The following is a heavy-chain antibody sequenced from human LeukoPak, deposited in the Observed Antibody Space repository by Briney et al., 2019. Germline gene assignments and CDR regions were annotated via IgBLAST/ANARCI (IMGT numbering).Heavy chain of an antibody. CDR1: GGSISSTNYY. Sequence: SETLSLTCTVSGGSISSTNYYWGWIRQPPGKGLEWIGNIYYSGSTYYNPSLRSRVTMSVDTSKNQFSLKLSSVTAADTAVYYCARGGAAGYYYYMDVWGKGTTVTVSS. V-gene: IGHV4-39*07. J-gene: IGHJ6*03. CDR3: ARGGAAGYYYYMDV. CDR2: IYYSGST. D-gene: IGHD6-13*01.